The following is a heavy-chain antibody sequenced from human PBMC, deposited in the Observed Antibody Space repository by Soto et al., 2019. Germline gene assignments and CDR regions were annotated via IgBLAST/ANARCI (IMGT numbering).Heavy chain of an antibody. D-gene: IGHD2-15*01. V-gene: IGHV4-34*01. CDR2: INHSGST. CDR3: ARVIGPDFIYCSGGSCYSGWFDP. Sequence: SETLSLTCAVYGGSFSGYYWSWIRQPPGKGLEWIGEINHSGSTNYNPSLKSRVTISVDTSKNQFSLKLSSVTAADTAVYYCARVIGPDFIYCSGGSCYSGWFDPWGQGTLVTVSS. CDR1: GGSFSGYY. J-gene: IGHJ5*02.